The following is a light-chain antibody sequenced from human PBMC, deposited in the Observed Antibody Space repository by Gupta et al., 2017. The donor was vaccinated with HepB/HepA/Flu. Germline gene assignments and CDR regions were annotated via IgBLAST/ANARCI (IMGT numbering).Light chain of an antibody. CDR2: HND. V-gene: IGLV1-47*01. CDR1: SSNIGRNY. Sequence: QSVVPQSPSQSGNPGQRVPISCSGSSSNIGRNYVCWYQQLPGTAPKLLICHNDQRPSGVPDRFSASKAGTSASLVISGLRSEDDADYYCAAWDERLSGWVFGGGTKLTVL. CDR3: AAWDERLSGWV. J-gene: IGLJ3*02.